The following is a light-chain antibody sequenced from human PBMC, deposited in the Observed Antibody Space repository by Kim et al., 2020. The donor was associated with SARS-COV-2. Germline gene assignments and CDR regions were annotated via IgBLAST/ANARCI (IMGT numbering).Light chain of an antibody. Sequence: DVVMTQSPLSLPVTLGQPASISCRSSQSLVHSDGNTSLNWFQQRPGQSPRRLIYKVSNRDSGVPDRFSGSGSGTDFTLKISRVEAEDVGVYYGMQDTHWPPFTFGQGTKLEI. J-gene: IGKJ2*01. V-gene: IGKV2-30*02. CDR3: MQDTHWPPFT. CDR2: KVS. CDR1: QSLVHSDGNTS.